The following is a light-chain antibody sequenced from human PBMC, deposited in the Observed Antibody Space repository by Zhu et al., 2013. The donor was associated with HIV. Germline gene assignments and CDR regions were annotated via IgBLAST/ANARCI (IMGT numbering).Light chain of an antibody. CDR2: LGS. CDR1: QSLLHSNGYTY. Sequence: DVVMTQSPLSLPVTPGEPASISCRSSQSLLHSNGYTYLDWYVQKPGQSPQLLIYLGSNRASGVPDRFSGSGSGTDFTLTISRVEAEDIAIYFCMQGTHWPPTFGQGTKLEI. J-gene: IGKJ1*01. CDR3: MQGTHWPPT. V-gene: IGKV2-28*01.